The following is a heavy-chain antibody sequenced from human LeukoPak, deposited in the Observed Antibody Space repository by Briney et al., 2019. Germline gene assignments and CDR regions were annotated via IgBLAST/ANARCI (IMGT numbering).Heavy chain of an antibody. D-gene: IGHD6-19*01. J-gene: IGHJ4*02. CDR2: IYSGGST. CDR1: GFTVSSNY. V-gene: IGHV3-66*01. Sequence: GGSLRLSCAASGFTVSSNYMTWVRQAPGKGLEWVSVIYSGGSTYYADSVKGRFTISRDNSKNTLYLQMNSLRAEDTAVYYCANVAGYSSGWYQTDYWGQGTLVTVSS. CDR3: ANVAGYSSGWYQTDY.